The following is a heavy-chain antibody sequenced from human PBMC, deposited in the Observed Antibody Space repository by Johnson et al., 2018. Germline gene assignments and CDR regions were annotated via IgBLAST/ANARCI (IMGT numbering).Heavy chain of an antibody. CDR1: GGSISSYY. CDR2: IYYSGST. D-gene: IGHD3-3*01. V-gene: IGHV4-59*01. Sequence: QVQLQESGPGLVKPSETLSLTCTVSGGSISSYYWSWIRQPPGKGLEWIGYIYYSGSTNYNPSLKSRVTISVDTSKNQFSLKLSSVTAADTAVYSWARADYDFWSGYYTAYYGMDVWGQGTTVTVSS. J-gene: IGHJ6*02. CDR3: ARADYDFWSGYYTAYYGMDV.